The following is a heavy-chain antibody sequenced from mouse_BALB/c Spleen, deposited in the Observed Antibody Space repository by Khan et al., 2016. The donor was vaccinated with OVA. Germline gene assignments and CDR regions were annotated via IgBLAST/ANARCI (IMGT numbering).Heavy chain of an antibody. CDR2: ISYSGST. CDR1: GYSITSGYG. CDR3: ARTGRIKY. D-gene: IGHD1-1*01. V-gene: IGHV3-2*02. J-gene: IGHJ2*01. Sequence: QLEESGPGLVKPSQSLSLTCTVTGYSITSGYGWNLIRQFPGNKLEWMGYISYSGSTNYNPSLKSRISITRDTSKNQFFLQLNSVTTEDTATDYCARTGRIKYWGQGTTLTVSS.